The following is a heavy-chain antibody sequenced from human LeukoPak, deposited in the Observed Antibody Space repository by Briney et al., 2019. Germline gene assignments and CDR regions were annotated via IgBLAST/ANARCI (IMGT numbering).Heavy chain of an antibody. CDR2: IYYSGST. J-gene: IGHJ4*02. V-gene: IGHV4-59*01. D-gene: IGHD3-16*01. CDR1: GGSISSYY. Sequence: SETLSLTCTVSGGSISSYYWSWIRQPPGKGLEWIGYIYYSGSTNYNPSLKSRVTISVDTSKNQFSLRLSSVTAADTAVYYCARWTWGNFDYWGQGTLVTVSS. CDR3: ARWTWGNFDY.